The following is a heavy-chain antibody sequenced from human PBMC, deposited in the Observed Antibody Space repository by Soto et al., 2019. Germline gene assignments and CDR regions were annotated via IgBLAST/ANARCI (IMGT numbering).Heavy chain of an antibody. J-gene: IGHJ6*02. V-gene: IGHV1-8*01. CDR3: ARESSGWTRTHYYYGMDV. CDR1: GYTFPSYD. CDR2: MNPNSGNT. D-gene: IGHD6-19*01. Sequence: ASVKVSCKASGYTFPSYDINWVRQATGQGLEWMGWMNPNSGNTGYAQKFQGRVTMTRNTSISTAYMELSSLRSEDTAVYYCARESSGWTRTHYYYGMDVWGQGTTVTVSS.